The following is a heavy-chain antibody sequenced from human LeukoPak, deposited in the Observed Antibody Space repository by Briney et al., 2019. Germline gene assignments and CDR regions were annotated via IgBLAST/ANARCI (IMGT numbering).Heavy chain of an antibody. V-gene: IGHV3-43*02. CDR2: ISGDGGST. Sequence: GGSLRLSCAASGFTFDDYAMHWVRQAPGKGLEWVPLISGDGGSTYYADSVKGRFTISRDNSKNSLYLQMNSLRTEDTALYYCAKGPRPYGSGRPYYYGMDVWGQGTTVTVSS. J-gene: IGHJ6*02. D-gene: IGHD3-10*01. CDR1: GFTFDDYA. CDR3: AKGPRPYGSGRPYYYGMDV.